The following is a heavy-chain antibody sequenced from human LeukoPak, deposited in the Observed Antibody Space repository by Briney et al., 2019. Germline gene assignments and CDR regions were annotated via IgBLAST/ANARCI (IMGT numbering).Heavy chain of an antibody. J-gene: IGHJ4*02. CDR1: GYTFTSYD. CDR2: ISAYNGNT. V-gene: IGHV1-18*01. CDR3: ARGRYSGYETPPDY. Sequence: ASVKVSCKASGYTFTSYDINWVRQATGQGLEWMGWISAYNGNTNYAQKLQGRVTMTTDTSTSTAYMELRSLRSDDTAVYYCARGRYSGYETPPDYWGQGTLVTVSS. D-gene: IGHD5-12*01.